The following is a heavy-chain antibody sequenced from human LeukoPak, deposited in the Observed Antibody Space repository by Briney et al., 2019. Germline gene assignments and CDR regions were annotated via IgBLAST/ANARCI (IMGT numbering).Heavy chain of an antibody. CDR1: GFTFSSYA. V-gene: IGHV3-23*01. Sequence: GGSLRLSCAASGFTFSSYAMTWGRQAPGEGLQWVSDISGSGSSAYYADSVRGRFTISRDNSKNTLYLQMNSLRAEDTAVYHCAKDKYSPVRSMSEAAYFDFWGPGTLVTVSS. D-gene: IGHD6-13*01. CDR2: ISGSGSSA. J-gene: IGHJ4*02. CDR3: AKDKYSPVRSMSEAAYFDF.